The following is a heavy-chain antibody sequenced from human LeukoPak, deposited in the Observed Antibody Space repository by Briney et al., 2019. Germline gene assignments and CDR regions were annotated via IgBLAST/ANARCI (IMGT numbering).Heavy chain of an antibody. CDR1: GGSFSGYY. D-gene: IGHD6-19*01. J-gene: IGHJ4*02. V-gene: IGHV4-34*01. CDR3: AAAVAVLYYFDY. Sequence: SETLSLTCAVYGGSFSGYYWSWIRQPPGKGLEWIGEINHSGSTNYNPSLKSRVTISVDTSKNQFSLKLGSVTAADTAVYYCAAAVAVLYYFDYWGQGTLVTVSS. CDR2: INHSGST.